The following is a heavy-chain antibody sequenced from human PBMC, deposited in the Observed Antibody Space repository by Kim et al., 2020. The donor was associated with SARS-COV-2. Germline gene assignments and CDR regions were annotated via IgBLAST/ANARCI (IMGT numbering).Heavy chain of an antibody. D-gene: IGHD1-26*01. V-gene: IGHV1-18*04. CDR1: GYTFTSYG. CDR2: ISAYNGNT. J-gene: IGHJ5*02. CDR3: ARLMGATRRRNWFDP. Sequence: ASVKVSCKASGYTFTSYGISWVRQAPGQGLEWMGWISAYNGNTNYAQKLQGRVTMTTDTSTSTAYMELRSLRSDDTAVYYCARLMGATRRRNWFDPWGQGTLVTVSS.